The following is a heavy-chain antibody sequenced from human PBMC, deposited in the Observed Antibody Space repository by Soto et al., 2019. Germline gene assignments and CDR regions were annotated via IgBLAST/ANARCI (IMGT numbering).Heavy chain of an antibody. J-gene: IGHJ4*02. CDR2: ISSSSSTI. V-gene: IGHV3-48*02. Sequence: CLRPSYVAPGFTLSSYSTKWVRQAPAKGLEWVSYISSSSSTIYYADSVKGRFTISRDNAKNSLYLQMNSLRDEDTAVYYCARDSVYSYGAIDYWGQGTLVTVSS. D-gene: IGHD5-18*01. CDR3: ARDSVYSYGAIDY. CDR1: GFTLSSYS.